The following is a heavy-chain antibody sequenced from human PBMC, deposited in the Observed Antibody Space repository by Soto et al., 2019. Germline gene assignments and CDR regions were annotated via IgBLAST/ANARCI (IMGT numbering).Heavy chain of an antibody. CDR3: ARVFPYDYGDYYYYGMDV. D-gene: IGHD4-17*01. J-gene: IGHJ6*02. Sequence: ASVKVSCKASGYTFTSYGISWVRQAPGQGLEWMGWISAYNGNTNYAQKLQGRVTMTTDTSTSTAYMELRSLRSDDTAVYYCARVFPYDYGDYYYYGMDVWGQGTTVTVSS. CDR2: ISAYNGNT. CDR1: GYTFTSYG. V-gene: IGHV1-18*01.